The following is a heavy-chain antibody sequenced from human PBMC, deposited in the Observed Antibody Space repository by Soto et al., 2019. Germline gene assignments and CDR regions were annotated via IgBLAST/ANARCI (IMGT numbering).Heavy chain of an antibody. D-gene: IGHD5-12*01. J-gene: IGHJ3*02. CDR1: GGAFSRYA. CDR3: ARDYESQILEFAALEI. Sequence: QVLLVQSGAEVKKPGSSVKVSCKASGGAFSRYAISWVRQAPGQGLEWVGGIFPMYGTPVYAQKLQGRVTLTADEATTTAYMELSGLRYEDPAVYYCARDYESQILEFAALEIWGQGTMVTVSS. CDR2: IFPMYGTP. V-gene: IGHV1-69*01.